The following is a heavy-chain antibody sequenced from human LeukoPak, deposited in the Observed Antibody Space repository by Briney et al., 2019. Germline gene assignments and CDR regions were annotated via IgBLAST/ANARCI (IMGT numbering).Heavy chain of an antibody. V-gene: IGHV3-11*04. Sequence: GGSLRLSCAASGFTFSDYYMSWIRQAPGKGLEWVSYISSSGSTIYYADSVEGRFTISRDNAKNSLYLQMNSLRAEDTAVYYCARDPGGYSSSWSFDYWGQGTLVTVSS. D-gene: IGHD6-13*01. CDR3: ARDPGGYSSSWSFDY. CDR2: ISSSGSTI. J-gene: IGHJ4*02. CDR1: GFTFSDYY.